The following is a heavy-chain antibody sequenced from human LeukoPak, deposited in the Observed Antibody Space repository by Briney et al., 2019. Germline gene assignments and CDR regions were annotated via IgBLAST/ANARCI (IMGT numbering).Heavy chain of an antibody. V-gene: IGHV4-39*01. Sequence: SETLSLTCTVSGGSISSSSYYWGWIRQPPGKGLEWIGSIYYSGSTYYNPSLKSRVTISVDTSKNQFSLKLSSVTAADTAVYYCASRGTVTKANPRFAGGDWFDPWGQGTLVTVSS. CDR2: IYYSGST. CDR3: ASRGTVTKANPRFAGGDWFDP. J-gene: IGHJ5*02. D-gene: IGHD4-11*01. CDR1: GGSISSSSYY.